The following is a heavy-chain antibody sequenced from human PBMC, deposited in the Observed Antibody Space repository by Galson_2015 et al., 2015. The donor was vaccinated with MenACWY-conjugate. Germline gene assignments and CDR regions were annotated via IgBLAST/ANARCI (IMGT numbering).Heavy chain of an antibody. Sequence: SVKVSCKASGFTFSAYYMHWVRQAPGQGLEWMGIINPSGGSTNYAQKFQGRVTMTRDTSTTTVYMELSSLRSEDTAVYYCARETTSKVFDPWAREPWSPSPQ. J-gene: IGHJ5*02. D-gene: IGHD1-1*01. CDR2: INPSGGST. CDR3: ARETTSKVFDP. V-gene: IGHV1-46*01. CDR1: GFTFSAYY.